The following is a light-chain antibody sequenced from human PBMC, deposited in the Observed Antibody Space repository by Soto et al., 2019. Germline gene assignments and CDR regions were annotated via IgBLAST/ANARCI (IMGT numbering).Light chain of an antibody. Sequence: EIVLTQSPGTLSLSPGERATLSCRASQSVRSNNLAWYQQKPGQAPRLLIYDASSRATGIPDRFGGSGSGTDFTITISRLEAEDFAVYYCHQYGSAPPITFGQGTRLEIK. CDR1: QSVRSNN. V-gene: IGKV3-20*01. CDR3: HQYGSAPPIT. CDR2: DAS. J-gene: IGKJ5*01.